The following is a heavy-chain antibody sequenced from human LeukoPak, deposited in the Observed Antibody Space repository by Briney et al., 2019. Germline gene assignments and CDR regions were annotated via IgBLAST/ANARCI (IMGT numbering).Heavy chain of an antibody. Sequence: PGGSLRLSCAASGFTISSHAMSWVRPAPGKGLEWVSGIIISGGSTYYADSVKGRFTISRDNSKNTLFLQMNSLRAEDTAVYYCARSTGGDWYAFDIWGQGTMVTVSS. CDR1: GFTISSHA. CDR2: IIISGGST. V-gene: IGHV3-23*01. CDR3: ARSTGGDWYAFDI. J-gene: IGHJ3*02. D-gene: IGHD2-21*02.